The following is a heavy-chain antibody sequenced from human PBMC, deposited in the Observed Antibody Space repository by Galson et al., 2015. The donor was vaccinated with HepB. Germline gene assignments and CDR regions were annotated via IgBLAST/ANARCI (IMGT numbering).Heavy chain of an antibody. CDR2: MSPSTGNT. CDR3: ARWFNPLDV. D-gene: IGHD3-10*01. Sequence: SVKVSCKASGYSLSTYDINWVRQATGQGPEWMGWMSPSTGNTGYAQKFQGRLIMTSDTSINTAYMELSGLRSEDTAVYYCARWFNPLDVWGQGTTVTVSS. V-gene: IGHV1-8*01. J-gene: IGHJ6*02. CDR1: GYSLSTYD.